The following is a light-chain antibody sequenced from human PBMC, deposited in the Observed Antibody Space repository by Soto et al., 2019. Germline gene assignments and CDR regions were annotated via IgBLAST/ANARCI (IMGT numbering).Light chain of an antibody. CDR1: RSHIGAYNF. Sequence: QSVLTQPASVSGSPGQSITISCTGTRSHIGAYNFVSWYQQHPGEVPKLILYDVNVRPSGVSNRFSGSKSGNTASLTISGLQAEDEADYYCTSWTTSTTMIFGGGTKLTVL. CDR2: DVN. J-gene: IGLJ2*01. V-gene: IGLV2-14*03. CDR3: TSWTTSTTMI.